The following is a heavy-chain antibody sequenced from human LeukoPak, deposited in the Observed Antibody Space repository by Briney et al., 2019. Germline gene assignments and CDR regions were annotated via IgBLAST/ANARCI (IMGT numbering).Heavy chain of an antibody. CDR2: ISSSSSYI. J-gene: IGHJ4*02. V-gene: IGHV3-21*01. Sequence: KSGGSLRLSCAASGFTSSSYSMNWVRQAPGKGLEWVSSISSSSSYIYYADSVKGRFTISRDNAKNSLYLQMNSLRAEDTAVYYRARDLAPYYYDSSGYYSGPFDYWGQGTLVTVSS. D-gene: IGHD3-22*01. CDR3: ARDLAPYYYDSSGYYSGPFDY. CDR1: GFTSSSYS.